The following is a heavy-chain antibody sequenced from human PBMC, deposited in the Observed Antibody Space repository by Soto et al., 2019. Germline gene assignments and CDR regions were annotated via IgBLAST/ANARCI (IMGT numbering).Heavy chain of an antibody. V-gene: IGHV1-46*03. CDR3: ARDPTYSSGWYGGGFEY. D-gene: IGHD6-19*01. Sequence: ASVKVSCKASGYTFTSYYMHWVRQAPGQGLEWMGIINPSGGSTSYAQKFQGRVTMTRDTSTSTVYMEPSSLRSEDTAVYYCARDPTYSSGWYGGGFEYWGQGTLVTVSS. CDR2: INPSGGST. CDR1: GYTFTSYY. J-gene: IGHJ4*02.